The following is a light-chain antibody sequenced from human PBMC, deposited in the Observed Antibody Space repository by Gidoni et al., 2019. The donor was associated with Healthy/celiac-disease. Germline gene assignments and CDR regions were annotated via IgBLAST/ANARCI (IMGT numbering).Light chain of an antibody. Sequence: EIVMTQSPATRSVSPGERATLSCRGNQIVSSNLAWYKQRPGQAPRLLIYGASTRATGIPASFSGSGSGTVFTLTISSLQSEDFAVSSCQQYNNWPQLTFGGGTKVEIK. V-gene: IGKV3-15*01. J-gene: IGKJ4*01. CDR3: QQYNNWPQLT. CDR2: GAS. CDR1: QIVSSN.